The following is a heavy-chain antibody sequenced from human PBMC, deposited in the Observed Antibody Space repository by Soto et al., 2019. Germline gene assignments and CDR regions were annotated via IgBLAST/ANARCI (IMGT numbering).Heavy chain of an antibody. J-gene: IGHJ4*02. V-gene: IGHV4-59*01. Sequence: PSETLSLTCTVSGGSISSYYWSWIRQPPGKGLEWIGYIYYSGSTNYNPSLKSRVTISEDTSKSQFSLKVNSMTAADTAVYYCARYRREAVAGYTLDNWGQGILVTV. CDR3: ARYRREAVAGYTLDN. CDR2: IYYSGST. CDR1: GGSISSYY. D-gene: IGHD6-13*01.